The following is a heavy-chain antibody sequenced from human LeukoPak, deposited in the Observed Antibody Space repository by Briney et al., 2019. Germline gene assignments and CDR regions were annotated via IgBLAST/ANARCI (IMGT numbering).Heavy chain of an antibody. CDR1: GGSISSYY. D-gene: IGHD3-10*02. Sequence: SETLPLTCTVSGGSISSYYWSWIRQPPGKGLEWIGYIYYSGTTNYNPSLKSRVTISVDTSKNQFSLKLSSVTAADTAVYYCASLPCFTCSPDYWGQGTLVTVSS. CDR3: ASLPCFTCSPDY. J-gene: IGHJ4*02. V-gene: IGHV4-59*01. CDR2: IYYSGTT.